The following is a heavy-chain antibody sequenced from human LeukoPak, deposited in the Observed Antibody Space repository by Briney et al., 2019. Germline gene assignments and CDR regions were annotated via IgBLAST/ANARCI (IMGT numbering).Heavy chain of an antibody. J-gene: IGHJ4*02. Sequence: GGSLRLSCAASGFTFSSYAMSWVRQAPGKGLEWVSSISSSSSYIYYADSVKGRFTISRDNAKNSLYPQMNSLRAEDTAVYYCARAGALLGDNYYFDYWGQGTLVTVSS. CDR2: ISSSSSYI. V-gene: IGHV3-21*01. CDR3: ARAGALLGDNYYFDY. CDR1: GFTFSSYA. D-gene: IGHD4/OR15-4a*01.